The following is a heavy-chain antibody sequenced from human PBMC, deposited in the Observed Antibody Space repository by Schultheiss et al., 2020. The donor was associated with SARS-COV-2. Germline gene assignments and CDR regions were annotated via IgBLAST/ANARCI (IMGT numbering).Heavy chain of an antibody. D-gene: IGHD3-16*01. CDR2: ISGSGGST. CDR3: ARDRGFGIDY. Sequence: GESLKISCAASGFTFSSYAMSWVRQAPGKGLEWVSAISGSGGSTYYADSVKGRFTISRDNSKNTLYLQMNSLRAEDTAVYYCARDRGFGIDYWGQGTLVTVSS. J-gene: IGHJ4*02. V-gene: IGHV3-23*01. CDR1: GFTFSSYA.